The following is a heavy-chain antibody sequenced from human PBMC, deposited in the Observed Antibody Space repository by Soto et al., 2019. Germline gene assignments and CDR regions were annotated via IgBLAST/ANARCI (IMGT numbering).Heavy chain of an antibody. CDR3: AKDRTVYYDFWSGPPSLDV. CDR1: RFTFSTYA. CDR2: ISGSGGGT. Sequence: EVQLLESGGGVVQPGGSLRLSCAASRFTFSTYAMNWVRQSPGKGLEWVSGISGSGGGTYYADSVKGRFTISRDNSNNTLYLQMNSLRAEDTAVYYCAKDRTVYYDFWSGPPSLDVWGQGTTVTVSS. D-gene: IGHD3-3*01. V-gene: IGHV3-23*01. J-gene: IGHJ6*02.